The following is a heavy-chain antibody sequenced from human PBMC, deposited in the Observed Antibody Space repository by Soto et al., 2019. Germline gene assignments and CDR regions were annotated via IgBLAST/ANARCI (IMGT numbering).Heavy chain of an antibody. CDR2: IYYSGST. D-gene: IGHD6-13*01. Sequence: SETLSLTCTVSGGSISSYYWSWIRQPPGKGLEWIGYIYYSGSTNYNPSPKSRVTISVDTSKNQFSLKLSSVTAADTAVYYCARGGGGYWYSRHLDYWGQGTLVTVSS. CDR3: ARGGGGYWYSRHLDY. CDR1: GGSISSYY. J-gene: IGHJ4*02. V-gene: IGHV4-59*01.